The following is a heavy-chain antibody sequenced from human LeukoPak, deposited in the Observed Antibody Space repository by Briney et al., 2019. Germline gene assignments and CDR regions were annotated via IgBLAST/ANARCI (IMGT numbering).Heavy chain of an antibody. V-gene: IGHV4-39*01. CDR3: ARRRPGYYDFWSGYQDY. J-gene: IGHJ4*02. CDR1: SGSISSGTFY. Sequence: SETLSLTCTVSSGSISSGTFYWDWIRQTPGKGLEWIVSLIHTGGTYYNPSLRSRVNTSVDTSKNQFSLKLHSVTAADTAMYYCARRRPGYYDFWSGYQDYWGQGTLVTVSS. D-gene: IGHD3-3*01. CDR2: LIHTGGT.